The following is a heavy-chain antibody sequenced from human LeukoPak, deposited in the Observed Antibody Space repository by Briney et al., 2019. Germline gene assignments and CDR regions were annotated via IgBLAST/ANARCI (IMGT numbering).Heavy chain of an antibody. J-gene: IGHJ6*03. CDR3: ARGPIIDIVVIPAAADYYHMDV. V-gene: IGHV1-18*01. D-gene: IGHD2-2*01. CDR1: GYTLSSYG. CDR2: ISAYNGNT. Sequence: ASVKVSCKASGYTLSSYGISWVRQAPGQGLEWMGWISAYNGNTRYAQKLQGRVTMTTDSSTSTAYMELRSLRSDDTAVYYCARGPIIDIVVIPAAADYYHMDVWGKGTTVTVSS.